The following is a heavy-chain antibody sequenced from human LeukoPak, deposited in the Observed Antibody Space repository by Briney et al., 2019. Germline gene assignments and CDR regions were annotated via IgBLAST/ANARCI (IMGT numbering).Heavy chain of an antibody. CDR1: GGSISSGDYY. V-gene: IGHV4-30-4*01. CDR3: ARQSFWSGKSCFDP. CDR2: IYYSGST. D-gene: IGHD3-3*01. Sequence: PSETLSLTCTVSGGSISSGDYYWSWIRQPPGKGLEWIGYIYYSGSTYYNPSLKSRVTISVDTSKNQFSLKLSSGTAADTAVYYCARQSFWSGKSCFDPWGQGTLVTVSS. J-gene: IGHJ5*02.